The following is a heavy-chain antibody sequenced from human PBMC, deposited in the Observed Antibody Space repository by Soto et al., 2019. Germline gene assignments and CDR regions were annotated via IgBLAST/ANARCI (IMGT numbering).Heavy chain of an antibody. D-gene: IGHD6-19*01. J-gene: IGHJ4*02. CDR2: IIPIFGTA. V-gene: IGHV1-69*13. Sequence: SVKVSCKASGGTFSSYAISWVRQAPGQGLEWMGGIIPIFGTANYAQKFQGRVTITADESTSTAYMELSSLRSEDTAVYYCARGSGHYGVVAVARYVFDYWGQGTLVTVSS. CDR3: ARGSGHYGVVAVARYVFDY. CDR1: GGTFSSYA.